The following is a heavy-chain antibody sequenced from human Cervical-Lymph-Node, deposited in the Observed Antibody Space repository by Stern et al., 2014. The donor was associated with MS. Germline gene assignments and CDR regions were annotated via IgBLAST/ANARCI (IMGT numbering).Heavy chain of an antibody. CDR2: ISGSGGST. J-gene: IGHJ4*02. Sequence: VQLVESGGGLVQPGGSLRLSCAVSGFTFSSYAMSWVRQAPGKGLEWVSAISGSGGSTYYADSVKGRFTISRDNSKNTLYLQMNSLRAEDTAVYYCANNIVATQDFDYWGQGTLVTVSS. D-gene: IGHD5-12*01. CDR1: GFTFSSYA. CDR3: ANNIVATQDFDY. V-gene: IGHV3-23*04.